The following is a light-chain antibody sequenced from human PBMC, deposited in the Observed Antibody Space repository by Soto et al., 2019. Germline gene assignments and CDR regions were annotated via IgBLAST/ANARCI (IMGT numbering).Light chain of an antibody. CDR3: RSYTNKETPL. CDR1: SSDVGGYDH. V-gene: IGLV2-14*03. J-gene: IGLJ3*02. Sequence: QSALTQPASVSGSPGQSITISCTGTSSDVGGYDHVSWYQQHPGKAPKLIIYDVTVRPSGISRRFSGSKSDNTASLAVSGLQPADEADYYCRSYTNKETPLFGGGTQITVL. CDR2: DVT.